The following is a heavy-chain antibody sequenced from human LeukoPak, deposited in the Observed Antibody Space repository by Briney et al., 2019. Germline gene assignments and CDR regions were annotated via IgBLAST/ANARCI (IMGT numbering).Heavy chain of an antibody. V-gene: IGHV3-23*01. J-gene: IGHJ3*02. CDR3: AKDAGEYCSGGSCYSLGVVAFDI. CDR2: ISGSGGST. CDR1: GFTFSSYA. Sequence: PGGSLRLSCAASGFTFSSYAMSWVRQAPGKGLEWVSAISGSGGSTYYADSVKGRFTISRDNSKNTLYLQMNSLRAEDTAVYSCAKDAGEYCSGGSCYSLGVVAFDIWGQGTMVTVSS. D-gene: IGHD2-15*01.